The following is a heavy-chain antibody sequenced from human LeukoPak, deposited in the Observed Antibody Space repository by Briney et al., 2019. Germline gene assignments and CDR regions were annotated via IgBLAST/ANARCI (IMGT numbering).Heavy chain of an antibody. D-gene: IGHD5-12*01. Sequence: GGSLRLSCAASGFTFGNYAMSWVRQTPRKGLEWVSHIIGSVPSTFYAESVKGRFTISRDNSENTLYLQMNSLRADDTAVYYCAKGGYDYVEVGYFDYWGQGVLVTVSS. CDR3: AKGGYDYVEVGYFDY. V-gene: IGHV3-23*01. CDR1: GFTFGNYA. J-gene: IGHJ4*02. CDR2: IIGSVPST.